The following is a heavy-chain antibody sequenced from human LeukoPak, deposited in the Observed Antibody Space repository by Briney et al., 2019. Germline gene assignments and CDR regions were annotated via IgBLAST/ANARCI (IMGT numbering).Heavy chain of an antibody. Sequence: GSVKVSCKASGYSFTSYGITWVRRAPGQGLEWMGWITTYNGKTNYAQNFQTRVTMTTDTSTNTAYMELRSLRSDDTAVYYCARGINYDLLTGYFEGFDFWGQGTPVTVSS. CDR3: ARGINYDLLTGYFEGFDF. CDR2: ITTYNGKT. CDR1: GYSFTSYG. J-gene: IGHJ4*02. D-gene: IGHD3-9*01. V-gene: IGHV1-18*01.